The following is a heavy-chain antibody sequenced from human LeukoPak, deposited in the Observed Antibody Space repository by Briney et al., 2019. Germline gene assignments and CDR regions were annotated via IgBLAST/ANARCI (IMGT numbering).Heavy chain of an antibody. CDR1: GGSFSGYY. J-gene: IGHJ4*02. CDR3: ARGRGSGWYWYFDY. D-gene: IGHD6-19*01. V-gene: IGHV4-34*01. Sequence: SETQSLTCAVYGGSFSGYYWSWIRQPPGKGLEWIGEINHSGSTNYNPSLKSRVTISVDTSKNQFSLKLSSVTAADTAVYYCARGRGSGWYWYFDYWGQGTLVTVSS. CDR2: INHSGST.